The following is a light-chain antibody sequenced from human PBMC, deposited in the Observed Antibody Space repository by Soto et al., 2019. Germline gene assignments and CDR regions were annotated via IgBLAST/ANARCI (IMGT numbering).Light chain of an antibody. J-gene: IGKJ5*01. V-gene: IGKV3D-20*02. CDR1: QSVGNSH. Sequence: VTTQSPATLSVSPGERATLSCRASQSVGNSHVAWYQQRRGLPPRLLIYGASNRATGIPDRFSGSGSGTDFTLTISSLEPEDFAVYYCQQRSNWPITFGQGTRLEI. CDR2: GAS. CDR3: QQRSNWPIT.